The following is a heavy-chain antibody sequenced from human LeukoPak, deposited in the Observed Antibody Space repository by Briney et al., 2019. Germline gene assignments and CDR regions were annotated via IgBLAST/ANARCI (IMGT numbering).Heavy chain of an antibody. J-gene: IGHJ4*02. CDR2: IYYSGST. CDR3: ARHSSLGHFDF. CDR1: GGSISSYY. Sequence: SETLSLTCTVSGGSISSYYWSWIRQPPGKGLEWIGYIYYSGSTNYNPSLGSRVTISVDTSKNQCSLKVSSVTAADTAVYYCARHSSLGHFDFWGQGTLVTVSS. V-gene: IGHV4-59*08.